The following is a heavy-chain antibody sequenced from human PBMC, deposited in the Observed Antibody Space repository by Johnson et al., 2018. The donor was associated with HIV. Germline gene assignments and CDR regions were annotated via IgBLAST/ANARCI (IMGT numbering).Heavy chain of an antibody. V-gene: IGHV3-30*19. CDR1: GFTFSMSA. D-gene: IGHD3-10*01. Sequence: QVQLVESGGGVVQPGRSLRLTCAASGFTFSMSAMHWVRQAPGKGLEWVAVISFDGSNKYYADSVKGRFTISRDNSKNTLYLQMNSLRAEDTAVYYCARGPTRFAAFDIWGQGTMVTVSS. J-gene: IGHJ3*02. CDR2: ISFDGSNK. CDR3: ARGPTRFAAFDI.